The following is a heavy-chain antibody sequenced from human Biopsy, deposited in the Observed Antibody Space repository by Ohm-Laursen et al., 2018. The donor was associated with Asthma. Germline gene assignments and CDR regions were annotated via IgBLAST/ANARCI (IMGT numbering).Heavy chain of an antibody. D-gene: IGHD4-23*01. CDR2: IYSGGGT. V-gene: IGHV3-53*01. J-gene: IGHJ3*02. Sequence: SLRLSCSASGFTVSSTGMRWVRQPPGKGLEWVSVIYSGGGTYYADSVQGRVTISRDNSKNTLSLQMNSLRAEDTAVYYCARAYGGSFFSGSFDIWGQGTMVTVSS. CDR1: GFTVSSTG. CDR3: ARAYGGSFFSGSFDI.